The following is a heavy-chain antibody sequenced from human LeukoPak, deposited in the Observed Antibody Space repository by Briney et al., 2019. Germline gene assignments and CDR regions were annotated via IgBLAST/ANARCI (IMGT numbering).Heavy chain of an antibody. Sequence: GGSLRLSCAASGFTFSDYYMTWIRQAAGKGLEWLSYISNRGTIMYYAHSVQGRFTIFRDNSKNSVYLQMNRLRAEATAVYYCARDGDCSSTSCYGFYWGQGTLVTVSS. V-gene: IGHV3-11*04. CDR3: ARDGDCSSTSCYGFY. D-gene: IGHD2-2*01. CDR1: GFTFSDYY. CDR2: ISNRGTIM. J-gene: IGHJ4*02.